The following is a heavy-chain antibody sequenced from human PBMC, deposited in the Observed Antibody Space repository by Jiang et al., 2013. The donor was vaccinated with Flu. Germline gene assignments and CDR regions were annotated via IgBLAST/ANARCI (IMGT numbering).Heavy chain of an antibody. CDR3: ATVRGYNGYVYN. Sequence: LLKPSETLSLTCAVYGGSFSGYYWSWIRQPPEKGLEWIGEINHSGSTSYNPSLKSRVTISVDTSKNQFSLNLSSVTAADTAIYYCATVRGYNGYVYNWGQGALVTVSS. V-gene: IGHV4-34*01. J-gene: IGHJ4*02. CDR2: INHSGST. D-gene: IGHD5-12*01. CDR1: GGSFSGYY.